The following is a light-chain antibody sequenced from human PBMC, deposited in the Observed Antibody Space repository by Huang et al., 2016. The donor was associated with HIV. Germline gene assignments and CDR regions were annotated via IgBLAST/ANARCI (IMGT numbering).Light chain of an antibody. CDR2: DTS. Sequence: EIVITQSPATLSVSPGGGATLSCRASQNVRSNLAWYQQTPGQAPRLLIYDTSTRASGVPARFSGSGSGTVFTLTISGLQSEDFAVYYCQQYDNWPPGLTFGGGTKVEI. CDR1: QNVRSN. V-gene: IGKV3D-15*01. CDR3: QQYDNWPPGLT. J-gene: IGKJ4*01.